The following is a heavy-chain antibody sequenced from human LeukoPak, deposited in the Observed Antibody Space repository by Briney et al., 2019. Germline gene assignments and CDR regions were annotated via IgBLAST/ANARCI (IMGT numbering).Heavy chain of an antibody. CDR3: ARVPPGEAFDI. Sequence: SETLSLTCAVYGGSFSGYYWSWIRQPAGEGLEWIGRIYPTGSTNYNPSLKSRVTMSVDTSKNQFSLKLSSVTAADTAVYYCARVPPGEAFDIWGQGTLVTVTS. CDR1: GGSFSGYY. CDR2: IYPTGST. D-gene: IGHD3-10*01. V-gene: IGHV4-59*10. J-gene: IGHJ3*02.